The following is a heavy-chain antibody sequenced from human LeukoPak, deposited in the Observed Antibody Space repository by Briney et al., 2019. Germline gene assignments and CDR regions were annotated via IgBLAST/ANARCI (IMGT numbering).Heavy chain of an antibody. CDR3: AILGGNDGLDI. D-gene: IGHD3-16*01. Sequence: GASVEVSCRASGFIFTGYYLDWVRRAPGQGLEWMGRINPNSGGTNYAQKFQGRVTMTRDTSITTAYMELSSLTSDDTAMYYCAILGGNDGLDIWGQGTMVIVSS. J-gene: IGHJ3*02. CDR2: INPNSGGT. CDR1: GFIFTGYY. V-gene: IGHV1-2*06.